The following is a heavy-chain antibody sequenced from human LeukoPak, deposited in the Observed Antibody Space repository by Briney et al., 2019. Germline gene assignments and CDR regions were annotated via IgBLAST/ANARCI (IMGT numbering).Heavy chain of an antibody. D-gene: IGHD1-26*01. V-gene: IGHV4-39*07. Sequence: SETLSLTCTVSGGSISSSSYYWGWIRQPPGKGLAWIGSIYYSGSTYHNPSLKSRVTISVDTSKNQFSLKLSSVTAADTAVYYCARVLVGTTDYYYYMDVWGKGTTVTVSS. CDR3: ARVLVGTTDYYYYMDV. CDR2: IYYSGST. J-gene: IGHJ6*03. CDR1: GGSISSSSYY.